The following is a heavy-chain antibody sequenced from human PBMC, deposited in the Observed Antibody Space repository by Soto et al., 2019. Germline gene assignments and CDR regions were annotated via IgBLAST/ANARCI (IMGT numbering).Heavy chain of an antibody. V-gene: IGHV4-39*01. J-gene: IGHJ4*02. CDR2: TFSRGGP. CDR1: GGSISNPAYY. CDR3: NVNSSGWHDFDS. D-gene: IGHD6-25*01. Sequence: QLQLQESGPGLVKPSETLSLTCTVSGGSISNPAYYWGWIRQPPGKGLEWIGNTFSRGGPTYNPSIKRRPTISVDTSKTKFSLRLTSVTATDTAVYYCNVNSSGWHDFDSWGQGALVTVSS.